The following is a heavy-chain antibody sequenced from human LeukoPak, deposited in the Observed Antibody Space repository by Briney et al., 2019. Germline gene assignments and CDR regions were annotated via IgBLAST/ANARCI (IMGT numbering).Heavy chain of an antibody. V-gene: IGHV3-23*01. Sequence: GGSLRLSCAASGFTFSSYAMSWVRQAPGKGLEWVSAISGSGGSTYYADSVKGRFTISRDNSKNTLYLQMNSLKTEDTAVYYCTTEESVTMIVVVHFDYRGQGTLVTVSS. D-gene: IGHD3-22*01. CDR3: TTEESVTMIVVVHFDY. CDR1: GFTFSSYA. CDR2: ISGSGGST. J-gene: IGHJ4*02.